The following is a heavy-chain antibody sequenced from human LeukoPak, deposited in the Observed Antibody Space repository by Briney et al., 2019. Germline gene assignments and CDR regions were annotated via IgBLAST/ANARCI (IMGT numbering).Heavy chain of an antibody. CDR1: GYTFTSYD. D-gene: IGHD3-3*01. Sequence: ASVKVSCKASGYTFTSYDINWVRQAPGQGLEWMGWMNPNSGNTGYAQKFQGRVTITRNTSISTAYMELSSLRSEDTAVYYCARGRRTIFGVVSPFNPLFDYWGQGTLVTVSS. V-gene: IGHV1-8*01. CDR3: ARGRRTIFGVVSPFNPLFDY. J-gene: IGHJ4*02. CDR2: MNPNSGNT.